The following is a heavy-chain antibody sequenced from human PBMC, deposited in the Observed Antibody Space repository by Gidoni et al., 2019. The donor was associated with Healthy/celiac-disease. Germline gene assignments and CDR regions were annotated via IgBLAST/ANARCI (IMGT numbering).Heavy chain of an antibody. D-gene: IGHD3-22*01. CDR2: IYYSGST. Sequence: QLQLQESGPGLVKPSETLSLTCTVSVCSLSSSSYYWGWIRQPPGKGLEWIGSIYYSGSTYYNPYLKSRVTISVDTSKNQFSLKLSSVTAADTAVYYCARQRYYYDSSGYPFDYWGQGTLVTVSS. J-gene: IGHJ4*02. CDR1: VCSLSSSSYY. CDR3: ARQRYYYDSSGYPFDY. V-gene: IGHV4-39*01.